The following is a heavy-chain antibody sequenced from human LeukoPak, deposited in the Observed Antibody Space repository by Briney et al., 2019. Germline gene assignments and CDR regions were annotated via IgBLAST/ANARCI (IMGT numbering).Heavy chain of an antibody. Sequence: GGSLRLSCAASGFTFSDYSMNWVRQAPGKGLEWVSYISSGSKTVYYADSVKGRFTISRDNAKNSIYLQMNGLTAEDTAVYYCARTYGSGSLDYGGQGTLVTVSS. V-gene: IGHV3-48*01. D-gene: IGHD2-15*01. CDR1: GFTFSDYS. CDR3: ARTYGSGSLDY. CDR2: ISSGSKTV. J-gene: IGHJ4*02.